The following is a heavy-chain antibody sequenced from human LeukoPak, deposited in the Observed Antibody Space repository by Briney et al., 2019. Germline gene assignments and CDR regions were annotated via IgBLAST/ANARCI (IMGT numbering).Heavy chain of an antibody. CDR2: IYYSGST. J-gene: IGHJ4*02. D-gene: IGHD5-12*01. CDR3: ARDNPDSGYDRDY. V-gene: IGHV4-30-4*08. Sequence: SQTLSLTCTVSGGSISSGDYYWSWIRQPPGKGLEWIGYIYYSGSTYYNPSLKSRVTISVDTSKNQFSLKLSSVTAADTAVYYCARDNPDSGYDRDYWGQGTLVTVSS. CDR1: GGSISSGDYY.